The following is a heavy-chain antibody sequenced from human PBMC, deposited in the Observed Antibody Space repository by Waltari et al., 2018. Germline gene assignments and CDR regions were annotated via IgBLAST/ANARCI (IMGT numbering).Heavy chain of an antibody. J-gene: IGHJ4*02. V-gene: IGHV1-69*15. CDR3: ARGPYSSSTDY. D-gene: IGHD6-6*01. Sequence: QGLEWMGRSIPIFGTANYAQKFQGRVTITADESTSTAYMELSSLRSEDTAVYYCARGPYSSSTDYWGQGTLVTVSS. CDR2: SIPIFGTA.